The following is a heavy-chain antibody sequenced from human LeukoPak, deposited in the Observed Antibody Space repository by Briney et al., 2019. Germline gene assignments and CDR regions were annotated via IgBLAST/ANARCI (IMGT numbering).Heavy chain of an antibody. CDR2: ISSSSNYI. Sequence: PGGSLRISCAASGFTFSTYNMNWVRQAPGKGLEWVSSISSSSNYIYYADSVKGRFTISRDNAKNPLYLQMNSLRAEDTDVYYCARDVGASAPDAFDIWGQGTMVTVSS. V-gene: IGHV3-21*01. J-gene: IGHJ3*02. D-gene: IGHD1-26*01. CDR3: ARDVGASAPDAFDI. CDR1: GFTFSTYN.